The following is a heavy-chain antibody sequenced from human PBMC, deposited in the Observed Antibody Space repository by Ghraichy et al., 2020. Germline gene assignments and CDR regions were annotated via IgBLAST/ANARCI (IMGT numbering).Heavy chain of an antibody. CDR3: CGGPAS. CDR2: INSRSRTI. D-gene: IGHD4-23*01. J-gene: IGHJ5*02. V-gene: IGHV3-48*02. Sequence: LSLTCAASGFVFSNSSMNCVRQAPGKGLEWVAYINSRSRTIQYADSVRGRFTISRDNDGNSLFLQMNSLREEDTAVYYCCGGPASWGQGTLVTVSS. CDR1: GFVFSNSS.